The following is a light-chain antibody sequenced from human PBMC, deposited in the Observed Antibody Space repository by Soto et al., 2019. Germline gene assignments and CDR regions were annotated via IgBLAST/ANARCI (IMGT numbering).Light chain of an antibody. CDR1: QGISSW. Sequence: DIQMTQSPSSVSASVGDRVTITCRASQGISSWLARYQQKPGKAPSLLIYAASTLQSGVPSRISGSGSGTNITLTISSLQPEDLAAYYSQQSNSFPFTFGQGTRLEIK. J-gene: IGKJ5*01. CDR2: AAS. CDR3: QQSNSFPFT. V-gene: IGKV1-12*02.